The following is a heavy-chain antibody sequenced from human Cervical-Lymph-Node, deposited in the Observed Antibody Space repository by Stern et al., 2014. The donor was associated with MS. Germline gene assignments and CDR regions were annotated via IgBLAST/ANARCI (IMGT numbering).Heavy chain of an antibody. CDR2: IRNKGKNYAT. V-gene: IGHV3-73*01. CDR1: GFPFSASV. Sequence: EVQLAESGGGLVQPGGSLKVSCAASGFPFSASVLHWVRLASGKGPEWVGRIRNKGKNYATAYAVSVKGRFTISRDDSKNTAYLHMNSLKVEDTAVYYCAPSSAIWGRGTMVTVSS. J-gene: IGHJ3*02. CDR3: APSSAI.